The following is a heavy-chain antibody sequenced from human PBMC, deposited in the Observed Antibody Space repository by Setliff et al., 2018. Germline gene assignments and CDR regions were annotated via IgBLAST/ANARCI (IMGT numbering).Heavy chain of an antibody. CDR3: ARLAGSGGGFYYYYSYMDV. V-gene: IGHV4-4*02. D-gene: IGHD3-16*01. CDR1: GGSITDRNW. CDR2: MYHSGNT. J-gene: IGHJ6*03. Sequence: TLSLTCALSGGSITDRNWWNWVRQPPGKGLEWIGEMYHSGNTYYNPSLKSRVTISIDKSRNQFSLNLNSVTAADTAAYYCARLAGSGGGFYYYYSYMDVWDKGTTVTVSS.